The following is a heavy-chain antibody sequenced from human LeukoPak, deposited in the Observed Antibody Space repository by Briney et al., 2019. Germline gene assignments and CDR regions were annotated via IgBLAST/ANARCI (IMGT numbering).Heavy chain of an antibody. V-gene: IGHV3-30*18. Sequence: GGSLRLTCAASGFTFSSYGMHWVRQAPGKGLEWVAVISYDGSNKYYADSVKGRFTISRDNSKNTLYLQMNSLRAEDTAVYYCAKELGNYWGQGTLVTVSS. CDR2: ISYDGSNK. J-gene: IGHJ4*02. CDR3: AKELGNY. CDR1: GFTFSSYG.